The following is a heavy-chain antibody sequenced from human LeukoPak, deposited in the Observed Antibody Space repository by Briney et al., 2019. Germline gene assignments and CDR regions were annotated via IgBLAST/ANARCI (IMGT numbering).Heavy chain of an antibody. J-gene: IGHJ4*02. D-gene: IGHD3-16*02. V-gene: IGHV1-24*01. CDR3: ATDPGLRKRSFRH. CDR2: FDPEAGET. Sequence: SETVSCKVSGYTLTELPIHWVRQAPGKGLNWVGGFDPEAGETIYAQKFQGRVTMTEDTSTDTAFMELSSLRSEDTAVYYCATDPGLRKRSFRHWGQGTLVTVSS. CDR1: GYTLTELP.